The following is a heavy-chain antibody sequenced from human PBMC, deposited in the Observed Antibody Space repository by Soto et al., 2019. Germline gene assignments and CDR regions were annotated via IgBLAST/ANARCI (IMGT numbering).Heavy chain of an antibody. J-gene: IGHJ4*02. D-gene: IGHD1-26*01. Sequence: GGSLRLSCAAPGFTFSSYAMSWVRQAPGKGLEWVSAISGSGGSTYYADSVKGRFTISRDNSKNTLYLQMNSLRAEDTAVYYCANRVGATGFDYWGQGTLVTVSS. V-gene: IGHV3-23*01. CDR3: ANRVGATGFDY. CDR2: ISGSGGST. CDR1: GFTFSSYA.